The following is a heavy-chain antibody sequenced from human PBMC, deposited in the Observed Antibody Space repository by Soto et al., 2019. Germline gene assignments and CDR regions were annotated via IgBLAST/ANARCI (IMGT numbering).Heavy chain of an antibody. Sequence: HVQLQESGPGLVKPSETLSLTCTVSGGSISSYYWIWIRQPAGKGLEWIGRIYISGSTNYNPSLESRATMSVGPSKNQLSLKLRSVTAADTAVYYCASALLDYGDYYFDYWGQGTLVTVSS. D-gene: IGHD4-17*01. CDR1: GGSISSYY. CDR3: ASALLDYGDYYFDY. CDR2: IYISGST. J-gene: IGHJ4*02. V-gene: IGHV4-4*07.